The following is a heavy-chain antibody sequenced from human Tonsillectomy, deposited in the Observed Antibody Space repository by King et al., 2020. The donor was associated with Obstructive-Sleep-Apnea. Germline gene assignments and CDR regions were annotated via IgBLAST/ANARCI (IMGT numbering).Heavy chain of an antibody. D-gene: IGHD6-13*01. CDR1: GFTFGDYA. J-gene: IGHJ2*01. CDR3: ARGTVGQQLDWYFDL. Sequence: VQLVESGGRLVQPGRSLRLSCAASGFTFGDYAMHWVRQRPGKGLECVSGLIWNRNSIAYADSVKGRFTISRDNAKNSLYLELDSLTPEDTALYYCARGTVGQQLDWYFDLWGRGTLVTVSS. V-gene: IGHV3-9*01. CDR2: LIWNRNSI.